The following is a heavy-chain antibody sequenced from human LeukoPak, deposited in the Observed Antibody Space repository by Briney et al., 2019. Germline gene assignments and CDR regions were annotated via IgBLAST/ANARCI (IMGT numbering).Heavy chain of an antibody. CDR1: GGSISSYY. V-gene: IGHV4-59*01. CDR2: IYYSGST. D-gene: IGHD4-17*01. J-gene: IGHJ4*02. CDR3: ARSRNDYGDYYFDY. Sequence: PSETLSLTCTVSGGSISSYYWSWIRQPPGKGLEGIGYIYYSGSTNYNPSLKSRVTISVDTSKNQFSLKLSSVTAADTAVYYCARSRNDYGDYYFDYWGQGTLVTVSS.